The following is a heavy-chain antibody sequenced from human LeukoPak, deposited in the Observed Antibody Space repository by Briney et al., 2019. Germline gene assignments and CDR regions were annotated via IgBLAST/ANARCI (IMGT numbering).Heavy chain of an antibody. CDR1: GGSISSGDYY. Sequence: SQTLSLTCTVSGGSISSGDYYWSWIRQPPGRGLEWIGYIYYSGSTYYNPSLKSRVTISVDTSKNQFSLKLSSVTAADTAVYYCAREQWLVRKGLDYWGQGTLVTVSS. CDR2: IYYSGST. CDR3: AREQWLVRKGLDY. D-gene: IGHD6-19*01. J-gene: IGHJ4*02. V-gene: IGHV4-30-4*01.